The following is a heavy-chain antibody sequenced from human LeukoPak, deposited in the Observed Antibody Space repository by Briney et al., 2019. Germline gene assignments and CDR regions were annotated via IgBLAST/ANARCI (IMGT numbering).Heavy chain of an antibody. J-gene: IGHJ4*02. CDR1: GFTFDDYA. CDR2: ISWNSGSI. Sequence: PGGSLRLSCAASGFTFDDYAMHWVRQAPGKGLEWVSGISWNSGSIGYADSVKGRFTISRDNAKNSLYLQMNSRRAEETASYYCAKDTYYDFSGVDYWGEGTLVTVSS. D-gene: IGHD3-3*01. CDR3: AKDTYYDFSGVDY. V-gene: IGHV3-9*01.